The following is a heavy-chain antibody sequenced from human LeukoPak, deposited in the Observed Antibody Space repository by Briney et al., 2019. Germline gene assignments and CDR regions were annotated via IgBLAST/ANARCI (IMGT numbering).Heavy chain of an antibody. CDR3: ARGPATGDFDY. V-gene: IGHV1-2*02. CDR1: GYTFNIYY. D-gene: IGHD7-27*01. CDR2: INTNSGAT. J-gene: IGHJ4*02. Sequence: ASVKVSCKASGYTFNIYYMHWMRQAPGQRLEWMGWINTNSGATNYAQKFQGRVTMTRDTSISTAYMELRSLRSDDTAVYYCARGPATGDFDYWGQGTLVTVSS.